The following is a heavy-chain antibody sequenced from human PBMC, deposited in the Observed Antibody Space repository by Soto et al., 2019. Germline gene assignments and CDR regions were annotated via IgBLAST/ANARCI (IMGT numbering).Heavy chain of an antibody. Sequence: QLQLQESGSGLVKPSQTLSLTCAVSGGSISSGGSSWSWIRQPPGKGLEWIGYIYHSGSTYYSPSLKVRVTISVDRSKNQFSLKLSSVTAADTAVYYCARTRPIAAAGEFDYWGQGTLVTVSS. CDR1: GGSISSGGSS. CDR3: ARTRPIAAAGEFDY. J-gene: IGHJ4*02. CDR2: IYHSGST. V-gene: IGHV4-30-2*01. D-gene: IGHD6-13*01.